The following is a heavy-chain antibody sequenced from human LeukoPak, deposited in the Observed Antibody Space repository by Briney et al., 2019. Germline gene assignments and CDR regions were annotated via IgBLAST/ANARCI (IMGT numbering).Heavy chain of an antibody. D-gene: IGHD6-19*01. CDR2: ISYDGSNK. Sequence: GALRLSCAASGFTFSSYEMNWVRQAPGKGLEWVAVISYDGSNKYYADSVKGRFTISRDNSKNTLYLQMNSLRAEDTAVYYCAKGPSGYSNGDNWFDPWGQGTLVTVSA. CDR1: GFTFSSYE. CDR3: AKGPSGYSNGDNWFDP. V-gene: IGHV3-30*04. J-gene: IGHJ5*02.